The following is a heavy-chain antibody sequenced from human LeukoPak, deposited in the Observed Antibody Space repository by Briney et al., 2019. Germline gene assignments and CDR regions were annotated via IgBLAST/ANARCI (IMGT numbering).Heavy chain of an antibody. CDR1: GFTFSSYA. V-gene: IGHV3-30-3*01. J-gene: IGHJ4*02. Sequence: GGSLRLSCAASGFTFSSYAMPWVRQAPGKGLEWVAVISYDGSNKYYADSVKGRFTISRDNSKNTLYLQMNSLRAEDTAVYYCARATAYDSSGYVRYWGQGTLVTVSS. CDR2: ISYDGSNK. CDR3: ARATAYDSSGYVRY. D-gene: IGHD3-22*01.